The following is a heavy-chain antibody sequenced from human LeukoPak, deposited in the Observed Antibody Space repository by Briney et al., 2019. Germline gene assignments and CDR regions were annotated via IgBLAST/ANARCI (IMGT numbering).Heavy chain of an antibody. V-gene: IGHV3-30*04. CDR1: GSTFISYV. J-gene: IGHJ4*02. CDR3: ARDPKFVVLRYFEFPDY. Sequence: GGPRRPSCPASGSTFISYVLHGVRQAPAKGREGGAFISYDGSNKYYADSVKGRFTISRDNSKNTLYLQMNSLRAEDTAVYYCARDPKFVVLRYFEFPDYWGQGTLVTVSS. D-gene: IGHD3-9*01. CDR2: ISYDGSNK.